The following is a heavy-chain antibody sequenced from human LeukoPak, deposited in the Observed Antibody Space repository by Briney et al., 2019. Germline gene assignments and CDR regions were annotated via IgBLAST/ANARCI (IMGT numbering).Heavy chain of an antibody. D-gene: IGHD3-3*01. Sequence: SQTLSLTCTVSGGSISSGGYYWSWIRQHPGKGLEWIGCIYYSGSTYYNPSLKSRVTISVDTSKNQFSLKLSSVTAADTAVYYCARVFWSGYSRGVNWFDPWGQGTLVTVSS. J-gene: IGHJ5*02. CDR1: GGSISSGGYY. CDR2: IYYSGST. CDR3: ARVFWSGYSRGVNWFDP. V-gene: IGHV4-31*03.